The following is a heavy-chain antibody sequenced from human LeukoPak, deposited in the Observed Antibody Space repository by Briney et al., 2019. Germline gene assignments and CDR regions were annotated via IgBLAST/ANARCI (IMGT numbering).Heavy chain of an antibody. D-gene: IGHD2-8*02. Sequence: GGSLRLSCVTSGFSFSSYAMSWVRQAPGRGLEWVSGISAAGGNSFYADSVKGRFTISRDNSNNTLHLQMNNMRVEDTAVYYCAKTQVVYYFDYWGQGNLVTVSS. CDR3: AKTQVVYYFDY. V-gene: IGHV3-23*01. CDR2: ISAAGGNS. CDR1: GFSFSSYA. J-gene: IGHJ4*02.